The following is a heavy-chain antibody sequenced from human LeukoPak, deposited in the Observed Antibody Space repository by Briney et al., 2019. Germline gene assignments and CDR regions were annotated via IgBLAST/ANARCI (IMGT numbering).Heavy chain of an antibody. CDR1: GGSISSGDYY. Sequence: SETLSLTCTVSGGSISSGDYYWSWIRQPPGKGLEWIGYIYYSGSTYYNPSLKSRVTISVDTSKNQFSLKLSSVTAADTAVYYCARGRGYLDSSGFDYWGQGTLVTVSS. V-gene: IGHV4-30-4*01. CDR2: IYYSGST. CDR3: ARGRGYLDSSGFDY. J-gene: IGHJ4*02. D-gene: IGHD3-22*01.